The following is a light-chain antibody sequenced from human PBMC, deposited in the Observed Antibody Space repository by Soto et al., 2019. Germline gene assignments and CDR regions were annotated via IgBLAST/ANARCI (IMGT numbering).Light chain of an antibody. CDR1: QDISTF. Sequence: DLQMTQSPSSLSASVGDRVTLTCQASQDISTFLNWYHQEPGKAPKLQISDASALETGVPPRFRGSGSGTDFTLTISSLQPRAVGTYYCQQYEDVPTFGQGTKVGIK. CDR2: DAS. CDR3: QQYEDVPT. V-gene: IGKV1-33*01. J-gene: IGKJ2*01.